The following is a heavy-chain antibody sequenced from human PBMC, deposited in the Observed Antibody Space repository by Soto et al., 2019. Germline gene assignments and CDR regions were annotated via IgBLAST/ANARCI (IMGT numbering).Heavy chain of an antibody. CDR2: IYYSGSS. V-gene: IGHV4-31*03. D-gene: IGHD2-8*01. CDR3: ARDYRGVPGAFDI. CDR1: GGSISSGGYY. Sequence: QVQLQESGPGLVKPSQTLSLTCTVSGGSISSGGYYWSWIRQHPGKGLEWIGYIYYSGSSYYNPSLTSRVTISVDTSKNQFSLKLSSLTAADTAVYYCARDYRGVPGAFDIWGQGTMVSVSS. J-gene: IGHJ3*02.